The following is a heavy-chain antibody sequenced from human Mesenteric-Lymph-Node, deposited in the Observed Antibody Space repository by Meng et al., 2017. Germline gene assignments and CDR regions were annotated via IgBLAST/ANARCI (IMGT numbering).Heavy chain of an antibody. CDR2: IIPIFGTA. Sequence: VPQGRGGGWGRKPGSRVKAHCKASGGTFSSYAISWVGQAPGKGLEWMGGIIPIFGTANYAQKFQGRVTITADKSTSTAYMELSSLRSEDTAVYYCARADIVLMVYAFDYWGQGTLVTVSS. D-gene: IGHD2-8*01. J-gene: IGHJ4*02. CDR1: GGTFSSYA. CDR3: ARADIVLMVYAFDY. V-gene: IGHV1-69*06.